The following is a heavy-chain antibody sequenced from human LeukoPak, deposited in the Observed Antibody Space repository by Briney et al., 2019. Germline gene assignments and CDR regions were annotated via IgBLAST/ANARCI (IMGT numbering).Heavy chain of an antibody. D-gene: IGHD4-17*01. CDR3: ARDPTIDYGDYGAFDI. CDR1: GNSISGGYY. V-gene: IGHV4-38-2*02. Sequence: SETLSLTCTVSGNSISGGYYWGWIRQPPGKGLEWIGSIYHSGSTYYNPSLKSRVTISVDTSKNQFSLKLSSVTAADTAVYYCARDPTIDYGDYGAFDIWGQGTMVTVSS. CDR2: IYHSGST. J-gene: IGHJ3*02.